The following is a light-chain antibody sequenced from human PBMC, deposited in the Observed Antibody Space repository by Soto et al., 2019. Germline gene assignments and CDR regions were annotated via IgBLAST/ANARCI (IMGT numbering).Light chain of an antibody. J-gene: IGKJ2*01. V-gene: IGKV4-1*01. Sequence: DIVMTQSPDSLAVSLGERATINCKSSQSVLYSSNNKNYLAWYQQKPGQPPKLLFYWASTRKSGVPARFSGRGSGTDFTLTISSLQAEDVAVYYCQQYYTTPYTFGQGTKLEFK. CDR3: QQYYTTPYT. CDR2: WAS. CDR1: QSVLYSSNNKNY.